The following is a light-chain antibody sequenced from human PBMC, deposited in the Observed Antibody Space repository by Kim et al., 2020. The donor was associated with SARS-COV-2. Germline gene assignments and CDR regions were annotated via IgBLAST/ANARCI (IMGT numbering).Light chain of an antibody. CDR3: QAWDSSTVV. Sequence: GSPGQTASITCSGDKLGDKYACWYQQKPGQSPVLVIYQDSKRPSGIPERFSGYNSGNTATLTISGTQAMDEADYYCQAWDSSTVVFGGGTQLTVL. CDR1: KLGDKY. J-gene: IGLJ2*01. V-gene: IGLV3-1*01. CDR2: QDS.